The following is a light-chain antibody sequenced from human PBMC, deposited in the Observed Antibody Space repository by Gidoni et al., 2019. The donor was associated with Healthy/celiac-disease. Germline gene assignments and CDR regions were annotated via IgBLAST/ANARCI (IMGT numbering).Light chain of an antibody. J-gene: IGKJ3*01. CDR3: QQYDKLQFT. V-gene: IGKV1-33*01. Sequence: IQMTQSPSSLSASVGDRVTITCQASQDISNYLNWYQQKPGKAPKLLIYDASNLETGVPSRFSGSGSGTDFTFTISSLQPEDIATYYCQQYDKLQFTFGPGTKVDIK. CDR1: QDISNY. CDR2: DAS.